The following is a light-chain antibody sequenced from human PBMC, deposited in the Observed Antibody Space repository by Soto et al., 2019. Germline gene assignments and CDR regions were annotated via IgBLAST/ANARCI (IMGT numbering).Light chain of an antibody. V-gene: IGKV1-39*01. CDR3: QQSYSTPRT. J-gene: IGKJ1*01. Sequence: DIQMTQSPSSLSASVGDRVTITCRTSQSISTYLNWYQQKTGKDTKLLIYASSSLQCVVPSRFSGSGSGTDFSLTISSLQPEDFASYYCQQSYSTPRTVGQGTKVDIK. CDR2: ASS. CDR1: QSISTY.